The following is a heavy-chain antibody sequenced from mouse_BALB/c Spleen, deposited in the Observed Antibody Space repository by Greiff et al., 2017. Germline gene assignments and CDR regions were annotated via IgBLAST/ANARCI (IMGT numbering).Heavy chain of an antibody. CDR3: AISEAGSYYGNSDAMDY. J-gene: IGHJ4*01. V-gene: IGHV1-80*01. CDR1: GYAFSSYW. CDR2: IYPGDGDT. D-gene: IGHD1-1*01. Sequence: QVQLQQSGAELVRPGSSVKISCKASGYAFSSYWMNWVKQRPGQGLEWIGQIYPGDGDTNYNGKFKGKATLTADTSSSTAYMQLSSLTSEDSAVYVCAISEAGSYYGNSDAMDYWGQGTSVTVSS.